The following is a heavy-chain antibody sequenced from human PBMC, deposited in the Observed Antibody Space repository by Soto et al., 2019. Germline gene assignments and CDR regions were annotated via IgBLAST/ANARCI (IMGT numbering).Heavy chain of an antibody. CDR1: GGYIGSHY. Sequence: SETQSLPSTVFGGYIGSHYWRRIRQPPGKGLEWIGYIYYSGSTNYNPTLKSRVTISVDTSKNQFSLKLSSVTAADTAVYYCASAERWLLLDIWRQGTTVTVSS. D-gene: IGHD5-12*01. CDR3: ASAERWLLLDI. J-gene: IGHJ6*02. CDR2: IYYSGST. V-gene: IGHV4-59*11.